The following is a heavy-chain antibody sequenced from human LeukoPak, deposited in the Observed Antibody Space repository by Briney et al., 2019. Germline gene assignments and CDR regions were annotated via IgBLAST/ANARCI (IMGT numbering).Heavy chain of an antibody. CDR3: AREIAAAVNYYFDY. CDR1: GFTFSSYS. CDR2: ISSSSSYI. J-gene: IGHJ4*02. V-gene: IGHV3-21*01. Sequence: GGSLRLSCAASGFTFSSYSMNWVRQAPGKGLEWVSSISSSSSYIYYADSVKGRFTISRDNAKNSLYLQMNSLRAEDTAVYYCAREIAAAVNYYFDYWCQGTLVTVSS. D-gene: IGHD6-13*01.